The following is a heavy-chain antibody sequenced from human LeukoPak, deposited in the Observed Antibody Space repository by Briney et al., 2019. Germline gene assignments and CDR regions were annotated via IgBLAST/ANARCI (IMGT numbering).Heavy chain of an antibody. CDR3: ARDSTPYDILTGYYKD. D-gene: IGHD3-9*01. CDR2: IYYSGST. CDR1: GGSISSGDYY. J-gene: IGHJ4*02. V-gene: IGHV4-30-4*08. Sequence: SQTLSLTCTVSGGSISSGDYYWSWIRQPPGKGLEWIGYIYYSGSTYYNPFLKSRVTISVDTSKNQFSLKLSSVTAADTAVYYCARDSTPYDILTGYYKDWGQGTLVTVSS.